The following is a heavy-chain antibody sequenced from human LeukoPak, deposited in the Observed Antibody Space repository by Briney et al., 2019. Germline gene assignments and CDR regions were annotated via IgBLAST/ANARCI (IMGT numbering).Heavy chain of an antibody. CDR1: GYTFTTYD. D-gene: IGHD3-22*01. CDR2: MNSISGNT. J-gene: IGHJ5*02. V-gene: IGHV1-8*01. Sequence: ASVKVSCKASGYTFTTYDINWGRHAPGQGLEWMGWMNSISGNTGYAQKFQGRVTMTRDTSISTAYMELSSLRSEDTAVYYCARAMFYYDSSGYYAWFDPWGQGTLVTVSS. CDR3: ARAMFYYDSSGYYAWFDP.